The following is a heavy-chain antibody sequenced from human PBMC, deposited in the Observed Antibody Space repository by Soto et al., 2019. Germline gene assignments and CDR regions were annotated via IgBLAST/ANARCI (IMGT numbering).Heavy chain of an antibody. CDR2: INHLETT. V-gene: IGHV4-30-2*01. D-gene: IGHD1-26*01. CDR3: ARGGGSDSFDY. CDR1: GASITFGGYS. Sequence: SETLSLTCTVSGASITFGGYSWSWIRQTPGKGLEWIGYINHLETTFYNPSFESRLTLSIDRAKDQFSLKLHSMSAADRAVYFCARGGGSDSFDYWGQGILVTVSS. J-gene: IGHJ4*02.